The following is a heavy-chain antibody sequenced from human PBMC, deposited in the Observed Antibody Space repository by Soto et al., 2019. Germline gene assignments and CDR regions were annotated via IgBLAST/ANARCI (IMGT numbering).Heavy chain of an antibody. CDR2: INHSCST. V-gene: IGHV4-34*01. J-gene: IGHJ3*01. Sequence: QVQLQQWGAGLLKPSETLSLTCAVYGDSFSGPYWTWIRQTPGKGLEWIGEINHSCSTDYHPSLKSRVTISVDPSKNQFSLNVSSVSAADTAVYFCARLEVTSADSFDVWGPGTMVTVSS. CDR1: GDSFSGPY. CDR3: ARLEVTSADSFDV. D-gene: IGHD2-21*02.